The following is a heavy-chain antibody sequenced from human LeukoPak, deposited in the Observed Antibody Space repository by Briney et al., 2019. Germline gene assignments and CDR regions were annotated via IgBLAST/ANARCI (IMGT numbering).Heavy chain of an antibody. J-gene: IGHJ5*02. V-gene: IGHV5-51*01. CDR2: IYPGDSDT. D-gene: IGHD6-13*01. CDR3: ARQVAAAAPRDGDWFDP. CDR1: GYSFTSYW. Sequence: GESLKISCKGSGYSFTSYWIGWVRQMPGKGLECMGIIYPGDSDTRYSPSFQGQVTISADKSISTAYLQWSSLKASDTAMYYCARQVAAAAPRDGDWFDPWGQGTLVTVSS.